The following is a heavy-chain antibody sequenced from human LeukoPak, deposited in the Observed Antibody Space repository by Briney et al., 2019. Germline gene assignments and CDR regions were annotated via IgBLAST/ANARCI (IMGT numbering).Heavy chain of an antibody. CDR3: AKDRTGIPTLYYFDS. J-gene: IGHJ4*02. Sequence: GGSLRLSCAASGFTFSTFGMHWVRQAPGAGLEWVAVISHDGSRVQYADSVKGRFTISRDNSQNTLHLQMNSLRTEDTAVYYCAKDRTGIPTLYYFDSWGQGTLVTVSS. D-gene: IGHD5-18*01. CDR1: GFTFSTFG. CDR2: ISHDGSRV. V-gene: IGHV3-30*18.